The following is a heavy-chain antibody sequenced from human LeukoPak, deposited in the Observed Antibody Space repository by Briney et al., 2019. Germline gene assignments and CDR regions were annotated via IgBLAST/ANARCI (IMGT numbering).Heavy chain of an antibody. CDR1: GGTFSSYA. V-gene: IGHV1-69*04. J-gene: IGHJ4*02. CDR2: IIPIFGIA. CDR3: ARDQGSSGGSPSAFDY. D-gene: IGHD1-26*01. Sequence: GASVKVSCKASGGTFSSYAISWVRQAPGQGLEWMGRIIPIFGIANYAQKFQGRVTITADKSTSTAYMELSSLRSEDTAVYYCARDQGSSGGSPSAFDYWGQGTLVTVSS.